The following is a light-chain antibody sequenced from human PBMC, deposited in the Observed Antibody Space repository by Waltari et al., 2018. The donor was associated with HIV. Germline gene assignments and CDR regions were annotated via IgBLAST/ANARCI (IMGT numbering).Light chain of an antibody. V-gene: IGLV1-47*01. J-gene: IGLJ3*02. Sequence: QSVLTQPPSASGTPGQRVTISCSGSSSNIGGNYVYWYQQLPGTAPKLLIYRNNRRPSWVPDRFSGSKSGTSASLAISGLRSEDEADYYCAAWDDSLSGLVFGGGTKLTVL. CDR2: RNN. CDR3: AAWDDSLSGLV. CDR1: SSNIGGNY.